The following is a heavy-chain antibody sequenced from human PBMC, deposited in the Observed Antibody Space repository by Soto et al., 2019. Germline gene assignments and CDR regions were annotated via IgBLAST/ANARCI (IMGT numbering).Heavy chain of an antibody. CDR1: GYTFTSYA. Sequence: ASVKVSCKASGYTFTSYARHWVRQAPGQRLEWMGWINAGNGNTKYSQKFQGRVTITRDTSASTAYMELSSLRSEDTAVYYCARGPAAKPGNWFDPWGQGTLVTVSS. J-gene: IGHJ5*02. D-gene: IGHD2-2*02. CDR3: ARGPAAKPGNWFDP. CDR2: INAGNGNT. V-gene: IGHV1-3*01.